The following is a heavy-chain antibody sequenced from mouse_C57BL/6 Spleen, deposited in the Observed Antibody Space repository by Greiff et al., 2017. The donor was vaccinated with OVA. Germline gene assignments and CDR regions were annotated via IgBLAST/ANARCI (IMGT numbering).Heavy chain of an antibody. D-gene: IGHD1-3*01. CDR3: TRYIPHFDY. CDR1: GYTFTDYE. V-gene: IGHV1-15*01. J-gene: IGHJ2*01. Sequence: LVESGAELVRPGASVTLSCKASGYTFTDYEMHWVKQTPVHGLEWIGAIDPETGGTAYNQKFKGKAILTADKSSSTAYMELRSLTSEDSAVYYCTRYIPHFDYWGQGTTLTVSS. CDR2: IDPETGGT.